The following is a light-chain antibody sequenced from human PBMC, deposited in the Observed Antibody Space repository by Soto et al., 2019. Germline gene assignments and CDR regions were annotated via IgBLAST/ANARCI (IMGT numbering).Light chain of an antibody. CDR1: QSISSW. V-gene: IGKV1-5*03. CDR3: QQYNTYSGT. CDR2: WAS. Sequence: DIEMIQSASTLSTTVGDRVTITCRAGQSISSWLAWYQQKPGKAPKLLIYWASSLQSGVPSRFSGSGSGTEFSLTITNLQPDDSATYYCQQYNTYSGTFGQGTKVDIK. J-gene: IGKJ1*01.